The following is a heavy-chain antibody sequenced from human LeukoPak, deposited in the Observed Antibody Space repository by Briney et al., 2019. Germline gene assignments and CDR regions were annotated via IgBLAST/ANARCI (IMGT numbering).Heavy chain of an antibody. CDR2: TYYRARWYY. CDR3: ARDAGGGWFDV. J-gene: IGHJ5*02. Sequence: SQTLSLTCAISGDSVSTTSGAWNWIRQSPSSGLEWLGRTYYRARWYYDYAVSLEGRMAIKPDTSKNQFALQLNAATPDDTAVYYCARDAGGGWFDVWGRGTLVTVSS. CDR1: GDSVSTTSGA. V-gene: IGHV6-1*01. D-gene: IGHD3-16*01.